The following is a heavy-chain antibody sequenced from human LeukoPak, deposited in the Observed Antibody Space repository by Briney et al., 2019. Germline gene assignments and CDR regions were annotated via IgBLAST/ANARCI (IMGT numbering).Heavy chain of an antibody. CDR1: GYSISSGYY. J-gene: IGHJ3*02. V-gene: IGHV4-38-2*02. CDR2: IYHSGST. CDR3: ARLGNGSGIRAFDI. D-gene: IGHD3-10*01. Sequence: SETLSLTCTVSGYSISSGYYWGWIRQPPGKGLEWIGSIYHSGSTYYNPSLKSRVTISVDTSKNQFPLKLSSVTAADTAVYYCARLGNGSGIRAFDIWGQGTMVTVSS.